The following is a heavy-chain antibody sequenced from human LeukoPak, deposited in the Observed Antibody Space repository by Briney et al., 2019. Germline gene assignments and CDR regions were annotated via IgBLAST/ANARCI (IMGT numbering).Heavy chain of an antibody. CDR2: INHSGST. V-gene: IGHV4-34*01. Sequence: SETLSLTCAAYGGSFSGYSWSWIRQPPGKGLEWIGEINHSGSTNYNPSLKSRVTISVDTSKNQFSLKLSSVTAADTAVYYCAGAELRLFDYWGQGTLVTVSS. D-gene: IGHD3-3*01. J-gene: IGHJ4*02. CDR3: AGAELRLFDY. CDR1: GGSFSGYS.